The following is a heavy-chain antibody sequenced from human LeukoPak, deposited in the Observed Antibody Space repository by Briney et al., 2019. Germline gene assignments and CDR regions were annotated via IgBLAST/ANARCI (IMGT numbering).Heavy chain of an antibody. CDR1: GGTFSSYA. Sequence: GASVKVSCKASGGTFSSYAISWVRQAPGQGLEWMGGIIPIFGTANYAQKFQGRVTITTDESTSTAYMELSSLRSEDTAVYYCARGHGYDFWSGQTENYYMDVWGKGTTVTVSS. V-gene: IGHV1-69*05. CDR2: IIPIFGTA. CDR3: ARGHGYDFWSGQTENYYMDV. D-gene: IGHD3-3*01. J-gene: IGHJ6*03.